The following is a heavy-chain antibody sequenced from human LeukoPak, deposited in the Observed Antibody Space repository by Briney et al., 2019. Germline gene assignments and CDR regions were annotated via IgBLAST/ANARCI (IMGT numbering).Heavy chain of an antibody. V-gene: IGHV5-51*01. CDR1: GYSFTSYW. D-gene: IGHD3-10*01. Sequence: GESLKISCKGSGYSFTSYWISWVRQMPGKGLEWMGIIYPGDSDTRYSPSFQGQVTISADKSISTAYLQWSSLKASDTAMYYCASSYGSESYYSSLDYWGQGTLVTVSS. CDR3: ASSYGSESYYSSLDY. CDR2: IYPGDSDT. J-gene: IGHJ4*02.